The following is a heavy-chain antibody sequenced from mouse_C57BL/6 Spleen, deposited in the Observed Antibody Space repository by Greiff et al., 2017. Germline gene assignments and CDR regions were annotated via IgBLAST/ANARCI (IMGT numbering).Heavy chain of an antibody. CDR3: VRGDSSGWYFDY. Sequence: EVQRVESGGGLVQPKGSLKLSCAASGFTFNTYAMHWVRQAPGKGLEWVARIRSKSSNYATYYADSVKDRFTISRDDSQSMLYLQMNNLKTEDTAMYYCVRGDSSGWYFDYWGQGTTLTVSS. J-gene: IGHJ2*01. V-gene: IGHV10-3*01. CDR1: GFTFNTYA. D-gene: IGHD3-2*02. CDR2: IRSKSSNYAT.